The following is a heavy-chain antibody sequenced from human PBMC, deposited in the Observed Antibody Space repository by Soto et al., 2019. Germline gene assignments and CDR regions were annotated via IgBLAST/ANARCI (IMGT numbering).Heavy chain of an antibody. Sequence: QVQLVQSGAEVKESGASVKVSCKASGYTFSGYYIHWVRQAPGQAPEWVGEIGPKSGDTRYAQKFQGRVTMTKDTAITTVYMELRNLRPGDTAVYFCGRGRSGEIVIFYWGQGTLVTVHS. D-gene: IGHD5-12*01. CDR2: IGPKSGDT. J-gene: IGHJ4*02. CDR3: GRGRSGEIVIFY. CDR1: GYTFSGYY. V-gene: IGHV1-2*02.